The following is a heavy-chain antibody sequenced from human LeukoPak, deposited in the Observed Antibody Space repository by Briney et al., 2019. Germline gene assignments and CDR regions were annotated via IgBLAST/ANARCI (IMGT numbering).Heavy chain of an antibody. CDR1: GGSISSGGYY. Sequence: SETLSLTCTVSGGSISSGGYYWSWIRQHPGKGLEWIGYIYYSGSTYYNPSLKSRVTISVDTSKNQFFLNLTSVTAADTAVYYCARDRSGYSYGPFDSWSQGTLVTVSS. CDR3: ARDRSGYSYGPFDS. J-gene: IGHJ4*02. V-gene: IGHV4-31*03. D-gene: IGHD5-18*01. CDR2: IYYSGST.